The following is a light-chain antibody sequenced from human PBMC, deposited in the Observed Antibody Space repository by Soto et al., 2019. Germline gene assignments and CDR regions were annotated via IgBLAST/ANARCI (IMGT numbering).Light chain of an antibody. CDR1: QDISKN. V-gene: IGKV1-33*01. Sequence: IQMTQSPSSLSASVGDRVTITCQASQDISKNLNWYQQKPGKAPKLLIHDASILQTGVPSWFSGSGSPTHFTFTTSSLQPQDVSTYYCHQYHNLLPLTFGQGTRLDMK. CDR3: HQYHNLLPLT. CDR2: DAS. J-gene: IGKJ5*01.